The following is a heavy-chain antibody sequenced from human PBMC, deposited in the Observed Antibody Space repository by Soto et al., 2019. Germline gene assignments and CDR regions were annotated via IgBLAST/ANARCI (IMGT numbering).Heavy chain of an antibody. CDR2: IQSGGPT. CDR1: GFTVGNKY. Sequence: GGSLRLSCAASGFTVGNKYMSWVRQAPGKGLEWVSLIQSGGPTYYADSVKGRFTISRDTSENTVHLQMDSLRAEDTAVYYCARDDVLCDGGRCYGVPLVVWGKGTTVTVSS. V-gene: IGHV3-66*01. J-gene: IGHJ6*04. CDR3: ARDDVLCDGGRCYGVPLVV. D-gene: IGHD2-15*01.